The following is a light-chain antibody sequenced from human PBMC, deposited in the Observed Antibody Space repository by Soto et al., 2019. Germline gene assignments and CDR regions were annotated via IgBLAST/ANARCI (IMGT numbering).Light chain of an antibody. V-gene: IGLV2-14*01. J-gene: IGLJ2*01. CDR1: SSDVGCYNY. CDR2: DVS. CDR3: SSYTSSIL. Sequence: QSALTQPASVSGSPGQSSTISCTGTSSDVGCYNYVSWYQQHPGKAPKLMIYDVSNRPSGVSNRFSGSKSGNTASLTNYGLQAEDEADYYCSSYTSSILFGGGTKLTVL.